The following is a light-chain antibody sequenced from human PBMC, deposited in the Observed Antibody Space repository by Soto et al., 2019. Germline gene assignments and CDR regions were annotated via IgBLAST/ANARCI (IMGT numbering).Light chain of an antibody. CDR1: SSNIGSNT. V-gene: IGLV1-44*01. Sequence: QSVLTQPPSASGTPGQRVTISCSGSSSNIGSNTVSWYQQLPGTAPKLLIYGNNQRPSGVPDRFSGSKSGTSASLAISGLQSEDEADYDCAAWDDSLNGRYVFGTGTKVTVL. J-gene: IGLJ1*01. CDR2: GNN. CDR3: AAWDDSLNGRYV.